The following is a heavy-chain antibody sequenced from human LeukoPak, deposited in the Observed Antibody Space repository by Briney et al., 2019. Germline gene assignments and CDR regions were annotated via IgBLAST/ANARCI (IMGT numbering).Heavy chain of an antibody. J-gene: IGHJ4*02. V-gene: IGHV3-30*14. CDR1: GFTFSSYA. CDR2: ISYDGSNK. CDR3: ARCKGTPFSGSYDY. D-gene: IGHD1-26*01. Sequence: GGSLRLSCAASGFTFSSYAMHWVRQAPGKGLEWVAVISYDGSNKYYADSVKGRFNISRENSKNTLYLQMNSLRVEDTAVYYCARCKGTPFSGSYDYWGQGTLVTVSS.